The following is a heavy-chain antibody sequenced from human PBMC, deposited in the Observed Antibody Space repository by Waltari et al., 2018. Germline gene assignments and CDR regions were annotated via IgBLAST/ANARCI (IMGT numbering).Heavy chain of an antibody. Sequence: EVQLVESGGGLVQHGGYLRPSCAACGFSFKNFAMSWVRQAPGKGLEWVSTITESGDTFYADSVKGRFATSRDNYKNTLSLQMNSLRAEDTAVYYCAKRWAIYYFEYWGQGNLVTVSS. CDR3: AKRWAIYYFEY. CDR2: ITESGDT. J-gene: IGHJ4*02. D-gene: IGHD3-9*01. CDR1: GFSFKNFA. V-gene: IGHV3-23*04.